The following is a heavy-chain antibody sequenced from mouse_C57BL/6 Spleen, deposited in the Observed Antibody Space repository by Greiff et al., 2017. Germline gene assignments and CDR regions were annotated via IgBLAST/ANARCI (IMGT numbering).Heavy chain of an antibody. J-gene: IGHJ2*01. V-gene: IGHV1-64*01. Sequence: QVQLKQPGAELVKPGASVKLSCKASGYTFTSYWMHWVKQRPGQGLEWIGMIHPNSGSTNYNAKFKSKATLSVDKSSSTAYIQLSSLTSEASAVYYCARWACHFFIWGQGATL. CDR1: GYTFTSYW. CDR2: IHPNSGST. D-gene: IGHD1-2*01. CDR3: ARWACHFFI.